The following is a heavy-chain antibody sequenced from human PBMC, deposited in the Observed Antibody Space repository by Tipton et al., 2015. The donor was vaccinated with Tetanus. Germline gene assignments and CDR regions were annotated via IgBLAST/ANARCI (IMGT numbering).Heavy chain of an antibody. V-gene: IGHV3-23*01. J-gene: IGHJ4*02. D-gene: IGHD3-16*01. Sequence: SLRLSCAASGFTFSSYAMSWVRQAPGKGLEWVSGISGSGGSTYYADSVKGRFTISRDNSKNTLYLQMNSLRAEDTAVYYCAKGGTIMIWIYYFDSWGQGTLVTVSS. CDR3: AKGGTIMIWIYYFDS. CDR1: GFTFSSYA. CDR2: ISGSGGST.